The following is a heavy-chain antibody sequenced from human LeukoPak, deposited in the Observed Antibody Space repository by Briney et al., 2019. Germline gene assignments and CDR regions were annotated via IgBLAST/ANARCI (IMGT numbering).Heavy chain of an antibody. Sequence: PGGSLRLSCAASGFTFSSYAMSWVRQAPGKGLEWVSAISGSGGSTYYADSAKGRFTISRDNSKNTLYLQMNSLRAEDTAVYYCAKDSIAARLVYYYYYMDVWGKGTTVTVSS. CDR3: AKDSIAARLVYYYYYMDV. CDR2: ISGSGGST. J-gene: IGHJ6*03. D-gene: IGHD6-6*01. CDR1: GFTFSSYA. V-gene: IGHV3-23*01.